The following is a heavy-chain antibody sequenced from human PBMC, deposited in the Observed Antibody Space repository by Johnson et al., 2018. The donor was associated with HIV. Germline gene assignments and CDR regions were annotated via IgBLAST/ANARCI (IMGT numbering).Heavy chain of an antibody. V-gene: IGHV3-20*04. CDR2: INWNGGST. J-gene: IGHJ3*02. Sequence: VQLVESGGKLIQPGGSLRLSCAASEFTVSSNYMSWVRQAPGKGLEWVPGINWNGGSTGYADSVKGRFTISRDNGKNSLYLQMNSLRGEETALYYCARRDSGSLSFDIWGQGTMVTVSS. CDR1: EFTVSSNY. D-gene: IGHD1-26*01. CDR3: ARRDSGSLSFDI.